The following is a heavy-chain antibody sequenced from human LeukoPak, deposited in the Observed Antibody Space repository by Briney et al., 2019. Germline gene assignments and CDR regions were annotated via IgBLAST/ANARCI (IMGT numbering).Heavy chain of an antibody. CDR3: ARGFCSGGRCHFDY. D-gene: IGHD2-15*01. V-gene: IGHV3-48*03. Sequence: PGRSLRLSCAASGFTFSYYQMNWVRQAPGKGLEWISYISGSGSTTYFADSVKGRFTISRDNAKKSMYPQMNSLRDEDTAVYYCARGFCSGGRCHFDYWGQGTLVTVSS. J-gene: IGHJ4*02. CDR1: GFTFSYYQ. CDR2: ISGSGSTT.